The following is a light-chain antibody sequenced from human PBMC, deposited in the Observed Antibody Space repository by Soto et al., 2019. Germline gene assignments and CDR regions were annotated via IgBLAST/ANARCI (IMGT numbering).Light chain of an antibody. CDR3: AAWDDSLSGLV. Sequence: QPVLTQPPSTSATPGQRVTISCSGSSSNVGINTVSWYQQVPGTAPRLLIYTNDQRPSGVPGRFSGSKSGTSASLAIGGLQSEDEADYYCAAWDDSLSGLVCGGGTKLTVL. J-gene: IGLJ3*02. V-gene: IGLV1-44*01. CDR1: SSNVGINT. CDR2: TND.